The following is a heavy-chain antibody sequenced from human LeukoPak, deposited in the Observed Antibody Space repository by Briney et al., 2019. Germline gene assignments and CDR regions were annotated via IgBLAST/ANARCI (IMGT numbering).Heavy chain of an antibody. CDR3: ARERRSLRGYYFDY. Sequence: GASVKVSCKASGGTFSSYAISWVRQAPRQGLEWMGGIIPIFGTANYAQKFQGRVTITADKSTSTAYMELSSLRSEDTAVYYCARERRSLRGYYFDYWGQGTLVTVSS. V-gene: IGHV1-69*06. J-gene: IGHJ4*02. CDR1: GGTFSSYA. CDR2: IIPIFGTA. D-gene: IGHD1-26*01.